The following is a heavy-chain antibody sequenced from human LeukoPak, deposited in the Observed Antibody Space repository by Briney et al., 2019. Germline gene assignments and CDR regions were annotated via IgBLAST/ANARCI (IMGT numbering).Heavy chain of an antibody. V-gene: IGHV3-43D*03. CDR1: GFTFDDYA. Sequence: PGGPLRLSCAASGFTFDDYAKHWVRQAPGKGLEWVSLISWDGGSTYYADSVKGRFTISRDNSKNSLYLQMNSLRAEDTALYYCAKDGEGYCSSTSCYLLDYWGQGTLVTVSS. D-gene: IGHD2-2*01. CDR2: ISWDGGST. CDR3: AKDGEGYCSSTSCYLLDY. J-gene: IGHJ4*02.